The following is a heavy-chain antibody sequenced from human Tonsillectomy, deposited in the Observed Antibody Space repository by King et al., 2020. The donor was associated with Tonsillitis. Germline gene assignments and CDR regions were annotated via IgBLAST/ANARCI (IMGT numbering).Heavy chain of an antibody. Sequence: VQLVESGAEVKKPGASVKVSCRASGYTFTNYYIHWVRQAPGQGLEWMGVINPRGGRASYTPKFQGRLTMTRDTSKSTLYMELSSLRFDDTAFYYCAGGSGVESDYPPDYWGQGTLVIVSS. D-gene: IGHD3-10*01. V-gene: IGHV1-46*01. J-gene: IGHJ4*02. CDR1: GYTFTNYY. CDR3: AGGSGVESDYPPDY. CDR2: INPRGGRA.